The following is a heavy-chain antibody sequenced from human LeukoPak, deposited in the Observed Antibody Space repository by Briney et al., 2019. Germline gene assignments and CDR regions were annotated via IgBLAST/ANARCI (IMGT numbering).Heavy chain of an antibody. D-gene: IGHD2-8*01. CDR2: IKQDGSEK. CDR3: ARDQDGNDVGWFDP. J-gene: IGHJ5*02. Sequence: GGSLRLSCAASGFSFSKSLMSWVRQAPGKGLEWVADIKQDGSEKYYVDSVKGRFTISRDNAKNSLYLQMNSLRAEDTAVYYCARDQDGNDVGWFDPWGQGTLVTVSS. CDR1: GFSFSKSL. V-gene: IGHV3-7*03.